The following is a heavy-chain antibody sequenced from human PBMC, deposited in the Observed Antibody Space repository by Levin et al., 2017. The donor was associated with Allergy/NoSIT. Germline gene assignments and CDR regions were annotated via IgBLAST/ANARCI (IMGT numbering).Heavy chain of an antibody. CDR1: GFTFSDHD. Sequence: GGSLRLSCVASGFTFSDHDIHWVRQAPGKGLEWVSGAGTMGDTYYADSVRGRFTISRENDNSSVHLQMNRLRDDDTAVYYCARGRTYMSRGYGDYWGPGILVVVSS. CDR2: AGTMGDT. D-gene: IGHD3-16*01. V-gene: IGHV3-13*01. J-gene: IGHJ4*02. CDR3: ARGRTYMSRGYGDY.